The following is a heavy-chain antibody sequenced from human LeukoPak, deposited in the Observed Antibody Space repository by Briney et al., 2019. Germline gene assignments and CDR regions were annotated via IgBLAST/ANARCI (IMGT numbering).Heavy chain of an antibody. CDR3: ARSTYSSSSYYFDY. D-gene: IGHD6-13*01. CDR1: GFTVSNNY. Sequence: GGSLRLSCAASGFTVSNNYMAWVRQAPGKGLEWVAVIWSDGINKYYVDSVKGRFTISRDNSKNTLYLQMSSLRADDTAAYYCARSTYSSSSYYFDYWGQGSLVTVSS. V-gene: IGHV3-33*01. CDR2: IWSDGINK. J-gene: IGHJ4*02.